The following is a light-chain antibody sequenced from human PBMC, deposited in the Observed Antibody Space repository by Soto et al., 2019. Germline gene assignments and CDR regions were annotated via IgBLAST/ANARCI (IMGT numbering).Light chain of an antibody. CDR1: SSDIGSYDH. J-gene: IGLJ1*01. CDR2: AVS. Sequence: GTSSDIGSYDHVAWYQQFPGKSPKLIIYAVSDRPSGVSDRFSGSKSGISASLTISGLQTEDEADYYCISYTDKQSYLFGTGTKVTVL. V-gene: IGLV2-14*03. CDR3: ISYTDKQSYL.